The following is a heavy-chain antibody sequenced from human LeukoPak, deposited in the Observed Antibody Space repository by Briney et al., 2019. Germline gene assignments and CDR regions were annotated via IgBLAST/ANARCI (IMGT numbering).Heavy chain of an antibody. CDR1: GFTFSSYA. D-gene: IGHD3-10*01. CDR3: ARTIRGY. V-gene: IGHV3-7*01. J-gene: IGHJ4*02. CDR2: IKEDGSEK. Sequence: GGSLRLSCAASGFTFSSYAMSWVRQAPGKGLEWVANIKEDGSEKYYVDSVKGRFTISRDNAKNSLYLQMNSLRAEDTAVYYCARTIRGYWVQGTLVTVS.